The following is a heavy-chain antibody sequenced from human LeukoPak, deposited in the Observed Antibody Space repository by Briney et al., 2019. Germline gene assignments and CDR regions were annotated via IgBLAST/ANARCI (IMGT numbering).Heavy chain of an antibody. CDR2: IYYSGST. CDR1: GGSISSGGYY. Sequence: PSQTLSLTCTVSGGSISSGGYYWSWIRQHPGKGLEWIGYIYYSGSTYYNPSLKSRVTISVDTSKNQFSLKLSSVTAADTAVYYCARGAGLYYYDSSLPWFDPWGQGTLVTVSS. V-gene: IGHV4-31*03. D-gene: IGHD3-22*01. J-gene: IGHJ5*02. CDR3: ARGAGLYYYDSSLPWFDP.